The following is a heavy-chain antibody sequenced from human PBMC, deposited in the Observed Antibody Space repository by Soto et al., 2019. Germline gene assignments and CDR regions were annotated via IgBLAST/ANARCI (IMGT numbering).Heavy chain of an antibody. CDR2: LRSNADGVTT. D-gene: IGHD3-16*01. J-gene: IGHJ4*02. CDR3: SSAVSRDSYLGGY. V-gene: IGHV3-15*01. CDR1: GFPFIYAA. Sequence: GGSLRLSCSASGFPFIYAAMTWVRQFPGKGLQWIGCLRSNADGVTTDLTAPVRVRFSISRDDSTKTLYLKRISLKIDDTSVYFCSSAVSRDSYLGGYWGLGTLVTVSS.